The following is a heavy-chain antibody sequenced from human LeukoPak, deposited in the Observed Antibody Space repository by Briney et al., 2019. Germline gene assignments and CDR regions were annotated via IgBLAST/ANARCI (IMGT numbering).Heavy chain of an antibody. D-gene: IGHD3-10*01. J-gene: IGHJ6*02. CDR1: GGTFSSYA. CDR3: ARDVEIPVRGVILDAVDGMDV. V-gene: IGHV1-69*04. Sequence: VASVKVSCKASGGTFSSYAISWVRQAPRQGLEWMGRIIPILGIANYAQKFQGRVTITADKSTSTAYMELSSLRSEDTAVYYCARDVEIPVRGVILDAVDGMDVWGQGTTVTVSS. CDR2: IIPILGIA.